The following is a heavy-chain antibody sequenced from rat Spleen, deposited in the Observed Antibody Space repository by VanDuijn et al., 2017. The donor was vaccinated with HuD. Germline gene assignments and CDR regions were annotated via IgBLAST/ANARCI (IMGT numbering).Heavy chain of an antibody. CDR2: ISNDGVNT. J-gene: IGHJ2*01. Sequence: EVQLVESGGGLVQPGRSLKLSCAVSGVTFSDYGMHWVRQAPGKGLEWVSSISNDGVNTYYPDSVKGRFTISRDNAESIVYLQMNSLKSEDTATYYCAVAGYGYWGQGVMVTVSS. V-gene: IGHV5-19*01. D-gene: IGHD1-7*01. CDR3: AVAGYGY. CDR1: GVTFSDYG.